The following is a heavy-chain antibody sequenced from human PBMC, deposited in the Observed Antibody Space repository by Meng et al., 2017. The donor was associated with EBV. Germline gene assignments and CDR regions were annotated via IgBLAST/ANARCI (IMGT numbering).Heavy chain of an antibody. D-gene: IGHD4-11*01. J-gene: IGHJ4*02. CDR3: ADYSS. V-gene: IGHV4-39*06. Sequence: RQLQESDPGLLTRSNSLASACTVSGGSISSSRSSWGWIRQPRGKGLEWIGNIYYSGSTYYHPSLKRRITISVDTSKNQFALKLGSVTAADTAVYYCADYSSWGQGTLVTGSS. CDR1: GGSISSSRSS. CDR2: IYYSGST.